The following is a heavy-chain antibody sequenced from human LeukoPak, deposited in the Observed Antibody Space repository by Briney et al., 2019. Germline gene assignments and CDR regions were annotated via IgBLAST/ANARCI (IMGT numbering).Heavy chain of an antibody. J-gene: IGHJ4*02. CDR2: INPNSGGT. D-gene: IGHD3-10*01. CDR3: ARGDTMVRGVIH. V-gene: IGHV1-2*02. Sequence: ASVKVSCKASGCTFTAYSMHWVRQAPGQGLEWMGWINPNSGGTNYAQKFQGRVTMTRDTSITTAYMELSRLRSDDTAVYYCARGDTMVRGVIHWGQGTLVTVSS. CDR1: GCTFTAYS.